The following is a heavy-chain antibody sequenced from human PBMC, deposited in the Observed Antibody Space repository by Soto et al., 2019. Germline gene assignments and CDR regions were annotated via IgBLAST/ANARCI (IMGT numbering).Heavy chain of an antibody. J-gene: IGHJ4*02. CDR2: ISITGNYK. Sequence: EVQLVESGGGLVKPGGSLRLSCAASGFTFSSFNMDWVRQAPGKGLEWVSSISITGNYKYYADSLKGRFTISRDNALNLLFLQMDSLRPEDTAVYYCASRRLGYCTGGTCPEFWGQGTLVTVTS. V-gene: IGHV3-21*01. CDR1: GFTFSSFN. D-gene: IGHD2-15*01. CDR3: ASRRLGYCTGGTCPEF.